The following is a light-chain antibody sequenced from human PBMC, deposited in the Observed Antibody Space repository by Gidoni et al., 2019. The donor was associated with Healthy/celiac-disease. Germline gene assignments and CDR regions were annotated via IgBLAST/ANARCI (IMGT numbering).Light chain of an antibody. CDR2: EVS. CDR1: SSDVGGYNY. J-gene: IGLJ2*01. CDR3: SSYAGSNNMV. V-gene: IGLV2-8*01. Sequence: QRALTPPPSASGSPGQSVTISCTGTSSDVGGYNYVSCYQQHPGKAPKLMIYEVSKRPSGVPDRFSGSKSGNTASLTVSGLQAEDEADYYCSSYAGSNNMVFGGGTKLTVL.